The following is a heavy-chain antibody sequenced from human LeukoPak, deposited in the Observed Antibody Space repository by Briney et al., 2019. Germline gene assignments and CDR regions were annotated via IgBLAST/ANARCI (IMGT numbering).Heavy chain of an antibody. D-gene: IGHD3-10*01. CDR1: GGSISSSSYY. CDR3: ARADYGSGIDY. Sequence: PSETLSLTCTVSGGSISSSSYYWGWIRQPPGKGLEWIGSIYYSGSTYYNPSLKSRVTISVDTSKNQFSLKLSSVTAADTAVYYCARADYGSGIDYWGQGTLVTVSS. CDR2: IYYSGST. J-gene: IGHJ4*02. V-gene: IGHV4-39*01.